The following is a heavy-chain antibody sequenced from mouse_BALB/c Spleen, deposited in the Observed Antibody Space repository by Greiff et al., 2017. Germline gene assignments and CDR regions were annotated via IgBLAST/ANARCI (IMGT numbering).Heavy chain of an antibody. J-gene: IGHJ3*01. Sequence: EVHLVESGPGLVKPSQSLSLTCSVTGYSITSGYYWNWIRQFPGNKLEWMGYISYDGSNNYNPSLKNRISITRDTSKNQFFLKLNSVTTEDTATYYCARGGRQPFAYWGQGTLVTVSA. CDR1: GYSITSGYY. CDR3: ARGGRQPFAY. D-gene: IGHD1-2*01. CDR2: ISYDGSN. V-gene: IGHV3-6*02.